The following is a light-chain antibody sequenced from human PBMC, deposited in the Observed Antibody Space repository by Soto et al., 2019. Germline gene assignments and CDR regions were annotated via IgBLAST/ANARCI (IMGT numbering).Light chain of an antibody. Sequence: IDMTQSASAVSSSKGDSIIISCRASQSISTDLAWYQQKPGQAPVLLISGASDLQSGVSSRFSGSGSGTDFTLTISSLQPEDFATYYCQHGYNYPLTFGPGTKVAIK. CDR3: QHGYNYPLT. J-gene: IGKJ1*01. CDR2: GAS. V-gene: IGKV1-6*01. CDR1: QSISTD.